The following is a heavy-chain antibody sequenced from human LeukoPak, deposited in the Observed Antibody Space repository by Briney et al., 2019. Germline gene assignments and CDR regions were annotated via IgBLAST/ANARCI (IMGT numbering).Heavy chain of an antibody. Sequence: PGGSLRLSCAASGFTFSSYSMNWVRQAPGKGLEWVSYMSSVTRTIYYADSVKGRFTISRDNAKKSLYLQMNSLRDEDTAVYYCARRNDAFDIWGQGTMVTVSS. J-gene: IGHJ3*02. CDR1: GFTFSSYS. CDR3: ARRNDAFDI. D-gene: IGHD1-14*01. V-gene: IGHV3-48*02. CDR2: MSSVTRTI.